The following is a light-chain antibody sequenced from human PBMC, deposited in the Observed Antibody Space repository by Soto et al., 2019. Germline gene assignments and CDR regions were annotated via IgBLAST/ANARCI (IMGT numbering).Light chain of an antibody. Sequence: EVVLTQSPGTLSLSPGERATLSCRASQSVSSNYLAWYPQKPGRAPRLLIFGAFNRATGIPDRFTGSVSGTDFTLTISGLEPEDFAVYYCQQYDTSPLTFGGGTKVDI. CDR2: GAF. CDR3: QQYDTSPLT. V-gene: IGKV3-20*01. CDR1: QSVSSNY. J-gene: IGKJ4*01.